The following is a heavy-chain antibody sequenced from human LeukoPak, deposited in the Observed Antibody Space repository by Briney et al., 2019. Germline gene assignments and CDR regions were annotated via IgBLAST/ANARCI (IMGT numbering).Heavy chain of an antibody. Sequence: PSETLSLTCTVSGGSFSSYYWTWIRQPPGKGLEWIGHIYYSVSTNYNPSLKSRVTISVDTSKNQFPLKLSSVAAADTAVYYCARGYYSFDIWGQGTMVTVSS. D-gene: IGHD2-15*01. V-gene: IGHV4-59*01. J-gene: IGHJ3*02. CDR2: IYYSVST. CDR3: ARGYYSFDI. CDR1: GGSFSSYY.